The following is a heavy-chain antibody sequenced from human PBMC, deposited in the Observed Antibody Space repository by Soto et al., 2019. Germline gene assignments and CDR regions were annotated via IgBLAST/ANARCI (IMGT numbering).Heavy chain of an antibody. V-gene: IGHV4-59*01. CDR3: ASAEMATTTDY. D-gene: IGHD5-12*01. CDR1: GGSISSYY. CDR2: IYYSGST. J-gene: IGHJ4*02. Sequence: PSETLSLTCTVSGGSISSYYWSWIRQPPGKGLEWIGYIYYSGSTNYNPSLKSRVTISVDTSKNQFSLKLSSVTAADTAVYYCASAEMATTTDYWGQGTLVTVST.